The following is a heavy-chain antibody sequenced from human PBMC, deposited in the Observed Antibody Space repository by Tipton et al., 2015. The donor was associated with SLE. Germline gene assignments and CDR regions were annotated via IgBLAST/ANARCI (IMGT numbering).Heavy chain of an antibody. CDR1: GGSISGYY. CDR3: ARRGVVSRFDP. J-gene: IGHJ5*02. Sequence: TLSLTCTVSGGSISGYYWSWIRQPPGKGLEWIGYVYFDGSTNYNPSLKSRVTLSVDTSKNQCFLKLNSVTAADTAVYYCARRGVVSRFDPWGQGTLVTVSS. D-gene: IGHD2-8*02. V-gene: IGHV4-59*08. CDR2: VYFDGST.